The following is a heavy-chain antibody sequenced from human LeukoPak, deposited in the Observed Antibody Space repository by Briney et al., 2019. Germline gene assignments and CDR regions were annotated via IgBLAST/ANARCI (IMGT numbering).Heavy chain of an antibody. Sequence: GGSHRLSCAASGFSFSDAWMSWVRQTPGKGLEWVGRIESKTDGGTTDYAAPVKGRFTISRDDSTHTLYLQMNSLKSEDTAVYYCTSYGSGRKFDYWGQGILVTVSS. CDR1: GFSFSDAW. J-gene: IGHJ4*02. CDR3: TSYGSGRKFDY. CDR2: IESKTDGGTT. D-gene: IGHD3-10*01. V-gene: IGHV3-15*04.